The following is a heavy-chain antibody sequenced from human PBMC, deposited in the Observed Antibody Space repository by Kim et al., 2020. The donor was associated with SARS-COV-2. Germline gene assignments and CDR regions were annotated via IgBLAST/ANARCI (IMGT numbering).Heavy chain of an antibody. CDR3: AARITMVRGVIRGDNWFDP. V-gene: IGHV3-11*03. D-gene: IGHD3-10*01. J-gene: IGHJ5*02. CDR2: ISSSSSYT. Sequence: GGSLRHSCAASGFTFSDYYMSWIRQAPGKGLEWVSYISSSSSYTNYADSVKGRFTISRDNAKNSLYLQMNSLRAEDTAVYYCAARITMVRGVIRGDNWFDPWGQGTLVTVSS. CDR1: GFTFSDYY.